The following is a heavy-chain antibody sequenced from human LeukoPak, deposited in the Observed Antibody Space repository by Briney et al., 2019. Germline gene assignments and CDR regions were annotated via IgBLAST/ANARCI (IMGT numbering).Heavy chain of an antibody. Sequence: PSETLSLTCAVYDGPFSSFYWTWIRQPPGKGLEWIGEISHTGRTNYNPSLKSRVTISVDTSKNQFSLNLTSVTAADTAMSYCARGVSIAASYFDLWGRGTLVAVSS. D-gene: IGHD6-25*01. V-gene: IGHV4-34*01. J-gene: IGHJ2*01. CDR1: DGPFSSFY. CDR3: ARGVSIAASYFDL. CDR2: ISHTGRT.